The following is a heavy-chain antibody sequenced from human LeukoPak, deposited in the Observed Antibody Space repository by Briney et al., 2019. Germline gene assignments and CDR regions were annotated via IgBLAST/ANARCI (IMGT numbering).Heavy chain of an antibody. V-gene: IGHV3-21*01. J-gene: IGHJ3*02. CDR3: ARLYSSSWYSAIDI. D-gene: IGHD6-13*01. Sequence: GGSLRLSCAASGFTFSSYSMNWVRQAPGKGLEWVSSISSSSSYIYYADSVKGRFTISRDNAKNSLYLQMNSLRAEDTAVYYCARLYSSSWYSAIDIWGQGTMVTVSS. CDR2: ISSSSSYI. CDR1: GFTFSSYS.